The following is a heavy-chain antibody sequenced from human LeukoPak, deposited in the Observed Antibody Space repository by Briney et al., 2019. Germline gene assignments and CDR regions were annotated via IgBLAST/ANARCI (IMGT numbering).Heavy chain of an antibody. CDR3: ARGSWSLFDY. D-gene: IGHD6-13*01. CDR2: ISSSGSTI. CDR1: GFILSDYY. J-gene: IGHJ4*02. V-gene: IGHV3-11*01. Sequence: GGSLRLSCAASGFILSDYYMSWIRQAPGKGLEWVSYISSSGSTIYYADSVKGRFTISMDNAKKSLYLQMNSLRVEDTAVYYCARGSWSLFDYWGQGTLVTVSS.